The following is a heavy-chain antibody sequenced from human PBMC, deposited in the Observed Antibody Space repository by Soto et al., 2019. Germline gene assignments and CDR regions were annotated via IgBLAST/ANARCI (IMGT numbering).Heavy chain of an antibody. V-gene: IGHV4-59*01. D-gene: IGHD1-1*01. Sequence: SETLSLTCTVSGGSISSYYWSWIRQPPGKGLEWIGYIYYSGSTNYNPSLKSRVTISVDTSKNQFSLKLSSVTAADTAVYYCASINSDVWGQGTLVTVSS. CDR3: ASINSDV. J-gene: IGHJ4*02. CDR2: IYYSGST. CDR1: GGSISSYY.